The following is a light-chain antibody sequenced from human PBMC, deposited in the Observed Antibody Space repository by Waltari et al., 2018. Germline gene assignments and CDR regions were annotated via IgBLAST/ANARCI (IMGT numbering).Light chain of an antibody. CDR1: QSISNNY. J-gene: IGKJ3*01. V-gene: IGKV3-20*01. Sequence: EIVLTQSPGTLSLSPGERATLSCRASQSISNNYLAWYQQKPGQAPTLLIYGASNRATGIPDAFGGSGSGTDFTLTISKREPEDFAVYYCQQYGSSPFTFGPGTKVDFK. CDR3: QQYGSSPFT. CDR2: GAS.